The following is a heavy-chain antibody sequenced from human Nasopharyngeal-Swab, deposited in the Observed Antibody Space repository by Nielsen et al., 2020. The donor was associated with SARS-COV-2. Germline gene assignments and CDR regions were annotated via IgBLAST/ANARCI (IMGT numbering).Heavy chain of an antibody. Sequence: GESLKISCAASGFTVSSNYMSWVRQAPGKGLEWVSVIYSGGSTYYADSVKGRFTISRDNSMNTLYLQMNILRAEDTAMYYCARDHSSGWYFDYWGQGTLVTVSS. V-gene: IGHV3-66*01. CDR1: GFTVSSNY. CDR2: IYSGGST. J-gene: IGHJ4*02. D-gene: IGHD6-19*01. CDR3: ARDHSSGWYFDY.